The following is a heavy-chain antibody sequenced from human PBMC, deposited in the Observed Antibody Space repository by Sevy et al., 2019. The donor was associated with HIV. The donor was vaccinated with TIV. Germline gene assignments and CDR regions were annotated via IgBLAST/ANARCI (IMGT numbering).Heavy chain of an antibody. CDR3: AREGCSKPHDY. Sequence: GGSLRLSCAASGFTFSNYAMSWVRQAPGKGLEWVSTFSFGCGKINYADSVKGRFTISSDNSKNTLYLQMSSLRAEDTALYYCAREGCSKPHDYWGQGTLVTVSS. D-gene: IGHD2-2*01. V-gene: IGHV3-23*01. CDR1: GFTFSNYA. J-gene: IGHJ4*02. CDR2: FSFGCGKI.